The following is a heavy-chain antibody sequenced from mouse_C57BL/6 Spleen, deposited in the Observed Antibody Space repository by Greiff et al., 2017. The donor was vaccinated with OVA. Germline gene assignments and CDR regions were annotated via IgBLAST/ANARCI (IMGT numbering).Heavy chain of an antibody. V-gene: IGHV5-9-1*02. CDR1: GFTFSSYA. D-gene: IGHD5-2*01. J-gene: IGHJ3*01. Sequence: EVKLVESGEGLVKPGGSLKLSCAASGFTFSSYAMSWVRQTPEQRLEWVAYISSGGDYIYYADTVKGRFTISRDNARNTLYLQMSSLKSEDTAMYYCTRVRHGICFAYWGQGTLVTVSA. CDR3: TRVRHGICFAY. CDR2: ISSGGDYI.